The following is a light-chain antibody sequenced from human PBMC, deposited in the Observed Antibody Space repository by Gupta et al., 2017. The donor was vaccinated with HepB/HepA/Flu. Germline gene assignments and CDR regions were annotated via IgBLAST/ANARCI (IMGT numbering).Light chain of an antibody. J-gene: IGKJ1*01. CDR2: SAS. Sequence: DIQMTQSPSSLSASVGDRVTITCRASRGIINYLAWYQQKPGKFPQLLIYSASTLLSGVPSRFSGNGSETDFTLTISSLQPEDVATYYCQKYTRAPPTFGPGTKVEIK. CDR1: RGIINY. V-gene: IGKV1-27*01. CDR3: QKYTRAPPT.